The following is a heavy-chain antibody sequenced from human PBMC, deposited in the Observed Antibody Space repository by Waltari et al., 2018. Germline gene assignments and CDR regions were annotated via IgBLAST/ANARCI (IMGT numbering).Heavy chain of an antibody. Sequence: EVQLVESGGGLVQPGGSLRLSCAASGFTFSSYSMNWVRQAPGKGMEWVSYMRSSMRTIDYADSGKGRVTVSRDNAKNSLYLQMNSLRAEDTAVYYCARGLFGGKPNWGQGTLVTVSS. CDR3: ARGLFGGKPN. CDR1: GFTFSSYS. D-gene: IGHD3-10*02. V-gene: IGHV3-48*01. J-gene: IGHJ4*02. CDR2: MRSSMRTI.